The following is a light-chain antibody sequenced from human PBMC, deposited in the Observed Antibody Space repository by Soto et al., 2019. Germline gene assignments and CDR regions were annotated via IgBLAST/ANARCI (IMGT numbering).Light chain of an antibody. CDR3: MSYAGGNSVT. J-gene: IGLJ2*01. CDR2: EAT. CDR1: DNDVGRYDY. Sequence: QSALTQPPSASGSLGLSVTLSCSGTDNDVGRYDYVSWYQQHPGKAPKLLIYEATKRPSGVPDRFSASKSGNSASLTVSGLQDEDEADYYCMSYAGGNSVTFGGGTQLTVL. V-gene: IGLV2-8*01.